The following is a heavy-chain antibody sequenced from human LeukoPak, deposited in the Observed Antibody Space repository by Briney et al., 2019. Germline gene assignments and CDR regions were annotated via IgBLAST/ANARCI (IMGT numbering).Heavy chain of an antibody. J-gene: IGHJ6*03. V-gene: IGHV1-18*01. CDR2: ISAYNGNT. Sequence: ASVKVSCTASGYTFTSYGISWVRQAPGQGLEWMGWISAYNGNTNYAQKLQGRVTMTTDTSTSTAYMELRSLRSDDTAVYYCARGKGYCSGGSCYNYYYYYMDVWGKGTTVTISS. CDR1: GYTFTSYG. D-gene: IGHD2-15*01. CDR3: ARGKGYCSGGSCYNYYYYYMDV.